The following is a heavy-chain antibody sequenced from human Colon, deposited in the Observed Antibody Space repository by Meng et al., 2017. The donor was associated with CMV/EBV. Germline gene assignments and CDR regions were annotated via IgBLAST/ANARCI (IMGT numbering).Heavy chain of an antibody. CDR2: IYYSGST. CDR1: GGSISSYY. J-gene: IGHJ4*02. CDR3: ARGIGHASNNSHDY. D-gene: IGHD1-1*01. Sequence: SETLSLTCTVSGGSISSYYWSWIRQPPGKGLEWIGYIYYSGSTNYNPSLKSRVTISVDTSKNHISLNLRSVTAADTAMYFCARGIGHASNNSHDYRGQGTVVTVSS. V-gene: IGHV4-59*01.